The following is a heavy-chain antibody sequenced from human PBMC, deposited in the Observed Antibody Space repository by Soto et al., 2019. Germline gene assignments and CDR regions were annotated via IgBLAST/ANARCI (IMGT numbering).Heavy chain of an antibody. CDR1: GGSITTVNYY. J-gene: IGHJ4*02. CDR2: IYYGGST. Sequence: QVQLQESGPGLVKPSQTLSLTCTVSGGSITTVNYYWSWIRQSPEKGLEWIGHIYYGGSTYNNPSLESRVTISRDTSKSKFSMKLTSVTAADTAVYYCARGPSGHKVDFWSQGTLVTVSS. D-gene: IGHD7-27*01. V-gene: IGHV4-30-4*01. CDR3: ARGPSGHKVDF.